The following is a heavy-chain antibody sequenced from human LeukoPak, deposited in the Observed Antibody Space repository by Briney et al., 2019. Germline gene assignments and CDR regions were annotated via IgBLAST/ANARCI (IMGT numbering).Heavy chain of an antibody. CDR2: ISGGGVRT. V-gene: IGHV3-23*01. D-gene: IGHD1-26*01. CDR3: ANGIRDKNSATYYYYYAVDV. Sequence: PGGSLRLSCAASGFTFSNYAMSWVRQAPGKGLEWVSGISGGGVRTDSADSVKGRFTISRDNSKNILYLQMDSLRADDTGVYFCANGIRDKNSATYYYYYAVDVWGQGTTVTVSS. J-gene: IGHJ6*02. CDR1: GFTFSNYA.